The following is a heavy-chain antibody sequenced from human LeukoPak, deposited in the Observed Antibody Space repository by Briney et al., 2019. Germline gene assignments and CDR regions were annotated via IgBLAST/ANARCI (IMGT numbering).Heavy chain of an antibody. CDR2: IYYSGST. J-gene: IGHJ4*02. D-gene: IGHD3-22*01. V-gene: IGHV4-59*11. CDR3: ARAPYYYDT. Sequence: SETLSLTCTVTGGSISIHYWSWIRQPPGKGLEWIGYIYYSGSTNYNPSLKSRVTISVDTSKNQFSLKLSSVTAADTAVYYCARAPYYYDTWGQGTLVTVSS. CDR1: GGSISIHY.